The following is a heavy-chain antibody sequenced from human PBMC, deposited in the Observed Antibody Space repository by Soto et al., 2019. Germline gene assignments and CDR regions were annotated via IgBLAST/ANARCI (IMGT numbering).Heavy chain of an antibody. Sequence: GGSLRLSCAAFGFTFNNYWMSWVRQAPGKGLEWVANIKEDGSEKYYVDSVKGRFIISRDNAKNSLYLQMNSLRAEDTAVYYCARVLYDILTGYCSHFDYWGQGTLVTVSS. V-gene: IGHV3-7*01. CDR2: IKEDGSEK. CDR3: ARVLYDILTGYCSHFDY. CDR1: GFTFNNYW. J-gene: IGHJ4*02. D-gene: IGHD3-9*01.